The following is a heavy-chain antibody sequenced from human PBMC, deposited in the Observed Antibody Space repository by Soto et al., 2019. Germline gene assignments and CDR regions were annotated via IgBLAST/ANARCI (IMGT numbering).Heavy chain of an antibody. V-gene: IGHV4-4*02. CDR1: GGSISSSNW. Sequence: LTCAVSGGSISSSNWWSWVRQPPGKGLEWIGEIYHSGSTNYNPSLKSRVTISVDKSKNQFSLKLSSVTAADTAVYYCARYSSGWEYYFDYWGQGTLVTVSS. CDR3: ARYSSGWEYYFDY. D-gene: IGHD6-19*01. J-gene: IGHJ4*02. CDR2: IYHSGST.